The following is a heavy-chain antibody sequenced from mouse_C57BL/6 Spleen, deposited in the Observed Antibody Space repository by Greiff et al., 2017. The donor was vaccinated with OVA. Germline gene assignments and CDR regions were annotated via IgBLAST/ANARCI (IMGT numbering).Heavy chain of an antibody. CDR2: IYPGDGDT. CDR1: GYAFSSSW. V-gene: IGHV1-82*01. D-gene: IGHD2-3*01. Sequence: VQLQQSGPELVKPGASVKISCKASGYAFSSSWMNWVKQRPGKGLEWIGRIYPGDGDTNYNGKFKGKATLTADKSSSTAYMQLSSLTSEDSAVYFCARSGVTTVVRYFDDWGTGTTLTVSS. CDR3: ARSGVTTVVRYFDD. J-gene: IGHJ1*03.